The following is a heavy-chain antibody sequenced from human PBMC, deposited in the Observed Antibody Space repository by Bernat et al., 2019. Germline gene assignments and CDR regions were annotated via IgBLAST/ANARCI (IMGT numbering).Heavy chain of an antibody. CDR3: ARGSRIVTTPGEEPQGRNMYYFDY. CDR1: GYTFTSYD. Sequence: QVQLVQSGAEVKKPGASVKVSCKASGYTFTSYDIHWVRQATGQGLEWMGWMNPNSGNTGYAQKFQGRVTMTRNTSISTAYMDLSSLRSEDTAVYYCARGSRIVTTPGEEPQGRNMYYFDYWGQGTLVTVSS. D-gene: IGHD1-26*01. J-gene: IGHJ4*02. CDR2: MNPNSGNT. V-gene: IGHV1-8*01.